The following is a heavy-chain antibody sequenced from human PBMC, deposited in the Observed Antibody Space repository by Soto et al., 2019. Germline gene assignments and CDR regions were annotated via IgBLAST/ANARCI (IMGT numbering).Heavy chain of an antibody. D-gene: IGHD4-4*01. V-gene: IGHV4-39*01. Sequence: XATLSLTCTVSGGCISSGWYYWSWIRQHPGKGLEWIGYIYYSGTTYYNPSPKSRVTISVDTSRNQFSLNLTSVTAADTAVYYCERHGNAYRHWLDPWGQGTLVTVSS. J-gene: IGHJ5*02. CDR1: GGCISSGWYY. CDR3: ERHGNAYRHWLDP. CDR2: IYYSGTT.